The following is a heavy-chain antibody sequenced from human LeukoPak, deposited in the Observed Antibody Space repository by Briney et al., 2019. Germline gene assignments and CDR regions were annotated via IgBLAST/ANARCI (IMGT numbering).Heavy chain of an antibody. D-gene: IGHD6-13*01. Sequence: SETLSLTCTVSGGSFPTNLYYWGWIRQSPGKGLEWIANIYYTGRTYYNPSLKSRVAISLDTSKNQFSLKLSSVTAADTAVYYCAREGIAAAGKGAYYFDYWGQRTLVTVSS. CDR3: AREGIAAAGKGAYYFDY. CDR1: GGSFPTNLYY. CDR2: IYYTGRT. J-gene: IGHJ4*02. V-gene: IGHV4-39*07.